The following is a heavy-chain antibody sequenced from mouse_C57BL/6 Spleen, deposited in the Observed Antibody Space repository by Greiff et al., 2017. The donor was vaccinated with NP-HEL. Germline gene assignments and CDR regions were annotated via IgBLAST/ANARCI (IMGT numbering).Heavy chain of an antibody. D-gene: IGHD1-1*01. V-gene: IGHV1-53*01. CDR1: GYTFTSYW. J-gene: IGHJ2*01. CDR2: INPSNGGT. CDR3: ARGITTVVAPGVLDY. Sequence: QVQLQQPGTELVKPGASVKLSCKASGYTFTSYWMHWVKQRPGQGLEWIGNINPSNGGTNYIEKFKSKATLTVDKSSSTAYMQLSSLTSEDSAVYYCARGITTVVAPGVLDYWGQGTTLTVSS.